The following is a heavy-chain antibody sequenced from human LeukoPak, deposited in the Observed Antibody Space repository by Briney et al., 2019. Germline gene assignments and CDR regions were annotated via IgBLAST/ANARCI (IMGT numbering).Heavy chain of an antibody. J-gene: IGHJ6*02. D-gene: IGHD2-2*01. CDR1: GGTFSSYA. CDR2: IIPIFGTA. V-gene: IGHV1-69*13. Sequence: ASVKVSCKASGGTFSSYAISWVRQPPAQGLEWMGGIIPIFGTANYAQKFQGRVTITADESTSTAYMELSSLRSEDTAVYYCARDCSSTSWGYYGMDVWGQGTTVTVSS. CDR3: ARDCSSTSWGYYGMDV.